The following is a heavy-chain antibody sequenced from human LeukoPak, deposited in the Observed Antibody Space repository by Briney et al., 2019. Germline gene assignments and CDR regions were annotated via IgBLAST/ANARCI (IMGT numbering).Heavy chain of an antibody. Sequence: SETLSLTCTVSGGSISSSSYYWGWIRQPPGKGLEWIGSIYYSGSTYYNPSLKSRVTISVDTSKNQFSLKLSSVTAADTAVYYCARPMYYYGSGSFDAFDIWGQGTMVTVSS. CDR2: IYYSGST. D-gene: IGHD3-10*01. V-gene: IGHV4-39*07. CDR3: ARPMYYYGSGSFDAFDI. J-gene: IGHJ3*02. CDR1: GGSISSSSYY.